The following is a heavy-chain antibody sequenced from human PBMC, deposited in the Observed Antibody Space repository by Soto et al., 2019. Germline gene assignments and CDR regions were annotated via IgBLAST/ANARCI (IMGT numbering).Heavy chain of an antibody. V-gene: IGHV4-34*01. D-gene: IGHD3-10*01. CDR2: INHSGGT. CDR1: GGSFSDYK. Sequence: QVHLQQWGAGLLKPSETLSLTCAVNGGSFSDYKWTWIRQPPGKGLEWIGQINHSGGTNYNPSLKSRVTISIDPSKQQFSLKLTSVTAADTAVYYCARGAPGYCGQGTLVTVSS. J-gene: IGHJ4*02. CDR3: ARGAPGY.